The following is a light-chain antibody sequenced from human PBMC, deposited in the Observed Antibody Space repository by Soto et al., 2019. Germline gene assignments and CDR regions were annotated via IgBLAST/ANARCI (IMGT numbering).Light chain of an antibody. CDR1: SSNIGRNT. CDR3: TAWDDSLDGYL. V-gene: IGLV1-44*01. J-gene: IGLJ1*01. CDR2: NNN. Sequence: QSVLTQPPSASGTPGQRVTISCSGSSSNIGRNTVNWYQQLPGTAPKLLIYNNNQRPSGVPDRFSAAKSSTSASLAIRGLLSADEADYYCTAWDDSLDGYLFGTGTKLTVL.